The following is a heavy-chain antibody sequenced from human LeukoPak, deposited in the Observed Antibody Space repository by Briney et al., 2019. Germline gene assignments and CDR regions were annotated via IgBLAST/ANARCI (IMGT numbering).Heavy chain of an antibody. V-gene: IGHV3-30-3*01. Sequence: GGSLRLSCAASGFTFSSYALHWVRQAPGKGLEWVAVISCDGTIKYYADSVKGRFSISRDNSKNTLYLQMNTLISEDTAVYYCARGSFWFGEDLPFDYWGQGTLVTVSS. J-gene: IGHJ4*02. CDR1: GFTFSSYA. D-gene: IGHD3-10*01. CDR2: ISCDGTIK. CDR3: ARGSFWFGEDLPFDY.